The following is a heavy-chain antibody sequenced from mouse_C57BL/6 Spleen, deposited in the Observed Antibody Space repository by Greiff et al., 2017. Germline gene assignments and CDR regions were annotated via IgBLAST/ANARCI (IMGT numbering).Heavy chain of an antibody. CDR3: ARTTGGYYEAWFAY. J-gene: IGHJ3*01. V-gene: IGHV1-53*01. Sequence: VKLVESGTELVKPGASVKLSCKASGYTFTSYWMHWVKQRPGQGLEWIGNINPSNGGTNYNEKFKSKATLTVDKSSSTAYMQLSSLTSEDSAVYYCARTTGGYYEAWFAYWGQGTLVTVSA. CDR1: GYTFTSYW. D-gene: IGHD2-3*01. CDR2: INPSNGGT.